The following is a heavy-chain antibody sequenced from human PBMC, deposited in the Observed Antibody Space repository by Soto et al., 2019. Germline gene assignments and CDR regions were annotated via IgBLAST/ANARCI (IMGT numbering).Heavy chain of an antibody. J-gene: IGHJ4*02. D-gene: IGHD6-6*01. CDR1: GFTFSSYG. CDR3: AKDQGSSSEYYFDY. Sequence: GGSLRLSCAASGFTFSSYGMHWVRQAPGKGLEWVAVISYDGSNKYYADSVKGRFTISRDNSKNTLYLQMNSLRAEDTAVYYCAKDQGSSSEYYFDYWGQGTLVTVSS. CDR2: ISYDGSNK. V-gene: IGHV3-30*18.